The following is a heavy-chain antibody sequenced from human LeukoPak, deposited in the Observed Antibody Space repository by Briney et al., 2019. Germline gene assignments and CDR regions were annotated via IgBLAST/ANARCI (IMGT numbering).Heavy chain of an antibody. J-gene: IGHJ4*02. CDR3: SKDFGGAVDY. Sequence: GGSLRLSCAASGFTFSSYAMSWVRQAPGKGLEWVSAIDGGGVSKYYADSVKGRFTISRDNAKNTLYLEMNSLRVEDTAVYYCSKDFGGAVDYWGQGTLVTVSS. D-gene: IGHD1-26*01. CDR2: IDGGGVSK. V-gene: IGHV3-23*01. CDR1: GFTFSSYA.